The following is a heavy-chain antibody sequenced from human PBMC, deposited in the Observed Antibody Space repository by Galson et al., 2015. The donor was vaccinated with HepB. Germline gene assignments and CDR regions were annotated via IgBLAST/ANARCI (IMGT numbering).Heavy chain of an antibody. Sequence: SVKVSCKASGGTFRTYDINWVRQAPGRGLEWMGVIIPFSGTANYAQKFQDRVTLIADGSTSTVYMEVRSLRYEDTAIYYCARGGIGSTYAMDVWGQGTTVTVSS. CDR2: IIPFSGTA. J-gene: IGHJ6*02. CDR3: ARGGIGSTYAMDV. D-gene: IGHD1-26*01. V-gene: IGHV1-69*13. CDR1: GGTFRTYD.